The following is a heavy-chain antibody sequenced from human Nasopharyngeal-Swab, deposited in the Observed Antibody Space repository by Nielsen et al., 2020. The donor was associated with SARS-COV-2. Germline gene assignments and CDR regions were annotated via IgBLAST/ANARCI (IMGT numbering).Heavy chain of an antibody. D-gene: IGHD4/OR15-4a*01. Sequence: GGSLRLSCAVSGFSISSTFINWVRQAPGKGLEWASSVSSSGSYISYADSPKGRFTISRDNVKNTLYLQMNSLRAEDTAVYYCARSRTDYGGTWYDAFDIWGQGTLVTVSS. CDR1: GFSISSTF. CDR3: ARSRTDYGGTWYDAFDI. CDR2: VSSSGSYI. V-gene: IGHV3-21*06. J-gene: IGHJ3*02.